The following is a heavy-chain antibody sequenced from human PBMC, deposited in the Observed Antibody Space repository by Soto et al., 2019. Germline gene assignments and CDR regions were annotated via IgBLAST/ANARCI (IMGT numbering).Heavy chain of an antibody. CDR2: IYYSGST. J-gene: IGHJ4*02. CDR3: ARNTAIFFDF. D-gene: IGHD2-21*02. CDR1: GDSISSSSSY. Sequence: QLQLQESGPGLVKPSETLSLTCTVSGDSISSSSSYWAWIRQPPGKGLEWMGSIYYSGSTHYNPSLKSRVPISVDTSKSQFSLRLTSVAAAYTAVYYCARNTAIFFDFWGQGTLVTVSS. V-gene: IGHV4-39*01.